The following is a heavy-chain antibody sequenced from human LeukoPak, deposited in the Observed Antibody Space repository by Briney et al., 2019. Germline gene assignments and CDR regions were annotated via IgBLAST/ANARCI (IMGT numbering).Heavy chain of an antibody. V-gene: IGHV4-34*01. Sequence: SETLSLTCAVYGGSFSGYYWSWIRQPPGKGLEWIGEINHSGSTNYNPSLKSRVTISVDTSKNQFSLKLSSVTAADTAVYYCARWADYYYYMDVWGKGTTVTVSS. CDR3: ARWADYYYYMDV. CDR2: INHSGST. J-gene: IGHJ6*03. CDR1: GGSFSGYY.